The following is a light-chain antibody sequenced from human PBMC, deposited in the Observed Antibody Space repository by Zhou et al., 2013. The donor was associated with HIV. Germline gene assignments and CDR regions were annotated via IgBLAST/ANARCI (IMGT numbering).Light chain of an antibody. CDR2: GAS. Sequence: IVLTQSPGILSLSPGERATLSCRASQSVSGSYLAWYQQKPDQAPRLLIYGASSRATGIPDRFGGSGSGTDFSLTISRLEPEDFAVYFCQQSDTPPLTFGGGTKVEIK. CDR3: QQSDTPPLT. V-gene: IGKV3-20*01. CDR1: QSVSGSY. J-gene: IGKJ4*01.